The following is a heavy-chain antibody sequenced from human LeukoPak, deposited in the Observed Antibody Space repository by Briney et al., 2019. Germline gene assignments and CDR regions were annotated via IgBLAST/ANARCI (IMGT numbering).Heavy chain of an antibody. V-gene: IGHV4-4*02. D-gene: IGHD1-14*01. CDR2: IAHTGST. J-gene: IGHJ3*01. CDR1: GDSISSGNW. Sequence: SETLSLTCAVSGDSISSGNWWSWVRQPPGKGLEWIGEIAHTGSTKYNPSLQSRVSISIDISKNHFSLGLSSVTAADTGVYYCARLLVYNRNPRAFDVWGLGTSVTVS. CDR3: ARLLVYNRNPRAFDV.